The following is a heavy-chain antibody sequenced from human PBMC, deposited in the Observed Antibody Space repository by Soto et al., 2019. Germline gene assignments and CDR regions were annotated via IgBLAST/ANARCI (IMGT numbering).Heavy chain of an antibody. CDR2: INPNSGGT. Sequence: GASVKVSCKASGYTFTGYYMHWVRQAPGQGLEWMGWINPNSGGTNYAQKFQGRVTMTRDTSISTAYMELSRLRSDDTAVYYCAGNAELYYYDSGGYSSWGQGTLVTVSS. CDR3: AGNAELYYYDSGGYSS. J-gene: IGHJ4*02. CDR1: GYTFTGYY. V-gene: IGHV1-2*02. D-gene: IGHD3-22*01.